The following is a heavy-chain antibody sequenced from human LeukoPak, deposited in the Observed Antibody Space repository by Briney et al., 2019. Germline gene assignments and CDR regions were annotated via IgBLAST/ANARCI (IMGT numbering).Heavy chain of an antibody. Sequence: TGRSPRLSCAASGFTFSTDAIHWVRQAPGKGLEWLAVISYDGSNKHYADSVKGRFTISRDNSKNTLYLQMNSLRAEDTAVYYCARVEGYYDILTGYQLGGFDIWGQGTKVTVSS. CDR2: ISYDGSNK. CDR3: ARVEGYYDILTGYQLGGFDI. CDR1: GFTFSTDA. J-gene: IGHJ3*02. V-gene: IGHV3-30*04. D-gene: IGHD3-9*01.